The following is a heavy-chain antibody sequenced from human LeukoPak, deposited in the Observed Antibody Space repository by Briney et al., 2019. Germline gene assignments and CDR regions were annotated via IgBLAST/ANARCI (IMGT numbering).Heavy chain of an antibody. J-gene: IGHJ3*02. D-gene: IGHD2-2*01. CDR1: GGTFSIYA. CDR2: IIPIFGIA. CDR3: ARSLGYCSSTSCYSNAFDI. V-gene: IGHV1-69*13. Sequence: SVKVSCKASGGTFSIYAISWVRQAPGQGLEWMGGIIPIFGIANYAQKFQGRVTITADESTSTAYMELSSLRSEDTAVYYCARSLGYCSSTSCYSNAFDIWGQGTMVTISS.